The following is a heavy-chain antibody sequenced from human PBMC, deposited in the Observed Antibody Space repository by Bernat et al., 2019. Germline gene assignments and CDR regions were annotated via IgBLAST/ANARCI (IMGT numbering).Heavy chain of an antibody. Sequence: QVQLVESGGGVVQPGGSLRLSCAASGFTFRSCGMHWVRRAPGKGLEWVAFLRSDGINKNYADSVQGRFTISRDNSKNTLYLQMNSLRAEDTAVYYCARDHVVFSLQATTTGLGYYYYYGMDVWGQGTTVTVSS. V-gene: IGHV3-30*02. CDR1: GFTFRSCG. J-gene: IGHJ6*02. CDR2: LRSDGINK. CDR3: ARDHVVFSLQATTTGLGYYYYYGMDV. D-gene: IGHD1-1*01.